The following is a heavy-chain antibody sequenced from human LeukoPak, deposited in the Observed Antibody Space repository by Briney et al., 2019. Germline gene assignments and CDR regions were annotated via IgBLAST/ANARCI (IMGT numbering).Heavy chain of an antibody. CDR1: GFIFSNYG. J-gene: IGHJ5*02. Sequence: GGSLRLSCAASGFIFSNYGMHWVRQAPGKGLEWVAFIRYDESNKFYADSVKGRFTISRDNSKNTLFLQMNSLRAEDTAVYYCATMQWLEGVDWFDPWGQGTLVTVSS. CDR2: IRYDESNK. D-gene: IGHD6-19*01. V-gene: IGHV3-30*02. CDR3: ATMQWLEGVDWFDP.